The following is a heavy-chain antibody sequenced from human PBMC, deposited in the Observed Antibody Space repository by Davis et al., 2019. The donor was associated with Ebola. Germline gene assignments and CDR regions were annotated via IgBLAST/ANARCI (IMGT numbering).Heavy chain of an antibody. Sequence: SVKVSCKASGFTFTSSAMQWVRQARGQRLEWMGGIIPIFGTANYAQKFQGRVTITADESTSTVYMELSSLRSEDTAVYYCAREPDWGLYYYYGMDVWGQGTTVTVSS. V-gene: IGHV1-69*13. J-gene: IGHJ6*02. D-gene: IGHD7-27*01. CDR2: IIPIFGTA. CDR1: GFTFTSSA. CDR3: AREPDWGLYYYYGMDV.